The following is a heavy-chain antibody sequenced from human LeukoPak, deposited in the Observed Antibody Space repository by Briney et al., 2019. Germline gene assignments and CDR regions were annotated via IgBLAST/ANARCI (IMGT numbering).Heavy chain of an antibody. J-gene: IGHJ3*02. CDR2: IYSSGST. Sequence: SETLSLTCAVYGGSFSGYYWSWIRQPPGKGLEWIGSIYSSGSTYYNPSLKSRVTISVDTSKNQFSLKLTSVTAADTAVYYCAREGTESQTVAFDIWGQGTMVTVSS. D-gene: IGHD1-1*01. CDR3: AREGTESQTVAFDI. V-gene: IGHV4-34*01. CDR1: GGSFSGYY.